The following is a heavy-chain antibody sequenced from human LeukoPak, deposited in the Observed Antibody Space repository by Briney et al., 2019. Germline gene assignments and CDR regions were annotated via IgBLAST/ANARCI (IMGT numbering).Heavy chain of an antibody. V-gene: IGHV4-39*01. CDR1: GGSINRSSYY. Sequence: PSETLSLTCTVSGGSINRSSYYWGWIRQPLGKGLEWIGSIYYSGTTYYNPSLKSRVTISVDTSKNQFSLMLTSVTAADTAVYYCARPNSSGWFPYDYWGQGILVTVSS. CDR2: IYYSGTT. D-gene: IGHD6-19*01. J-gene: IGHJ4*02. CDR3: ARPNSSGWFPYDY.